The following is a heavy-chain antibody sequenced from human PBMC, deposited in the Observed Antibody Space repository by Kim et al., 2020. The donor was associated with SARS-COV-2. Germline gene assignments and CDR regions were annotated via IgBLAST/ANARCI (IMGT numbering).Heavy chain of an antibody. D-gene: IGHD2-15*01. CDR2: ISVSDGST. CDR3: ARRYCSGGNCWWFDP. J-gene: IGHJ5*02. CDR1: GFTFSNYA. Sequence: GGSLRLSCAASGFTFSNYAMTWVRQAPGKGLEWVAGISVSDGSTYYADSVKGRFTISRDNSKNTLYLQMNSLRGEDTAVYYCARRYCSGGNCWWFDPWGQGTLVTVSS. V-gene: IGHV3-23*01.